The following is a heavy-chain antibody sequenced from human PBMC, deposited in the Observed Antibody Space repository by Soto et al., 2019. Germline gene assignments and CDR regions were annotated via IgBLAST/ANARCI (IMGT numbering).Heavy chain of an antibody. V-gene: IGHV4-39*01. D-gene: IGHD2-21*01. J-gene: IGHJ5*02. CDR2: INNSGKT. Sequence: PSETLSLTCTVSGGSISSSSYYWAWIRQPPGQGLEWIGSINNSGKTYYKPSLKSRVTISVDTPKNQFSLRLTPVTAADTAVYYCGRELWGQSDPWGQGTLVTVS. CDR1: GGSISSSSYY. CDR3: GRELWGQSDP.